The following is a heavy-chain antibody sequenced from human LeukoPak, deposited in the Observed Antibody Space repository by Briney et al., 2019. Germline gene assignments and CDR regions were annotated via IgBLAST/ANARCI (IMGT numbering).Heavy chain of an antibody. J-gene: IGHJ4*02. CDR3: ARHVPTYYYDSSGYGVDY. V-gene: IGHV4-39*01. D-gene: IGHD3-22*01. CDR1: GGSISSSSYY. CDR2: IYYSGST. Sequence: PSETLSLTCTVSGGSISSSSYYWGWIRQPPGKGLEWIGSIYYSGSTYYNPSLKSRVTISVDTSKNQCSLKLSSVTAADTAVYYCARHVPTYYYDSSGYGVDYWGQGTLVTVSS.